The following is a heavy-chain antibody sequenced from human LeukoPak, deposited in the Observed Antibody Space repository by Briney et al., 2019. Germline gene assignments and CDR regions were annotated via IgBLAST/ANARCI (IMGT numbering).Heavy chain of an antibody. CDR3: ARCIGREGYYYGMDV. J-gene: IGHJ6*02. CDR2: ISGSGDST. Sequence: GGSLRLSCAASGFTFSTYAVNWVRQAPGKGLEWVSTISGSGDSTYYADSVKGRFTISRDNAKNSLYLQMNSLRAEDTAVYYCARCIGREGYYYGMDVWGQGTTVTVSS. CDR1: GFTFSTYA. V-gene: IGHV3-23*01. D-gene: IGHD2-15*01.